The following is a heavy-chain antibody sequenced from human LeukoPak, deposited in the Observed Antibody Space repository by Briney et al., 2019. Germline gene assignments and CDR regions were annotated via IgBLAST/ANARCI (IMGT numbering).Heavy chain of an antibody. CDR3: ARQAGTYYDFWSGYYSFDY. J-gene: IGHJ4*02. CDR2: IYPGDSDT. Sequence: GESLKISCKGSGYSFTSYWIGWVRQMPGKGLEWIGIIYPGDSDTRYSPSFQGQVTISADKSISTAYLQWSSLKASDTAMYYCARQAGTYYDFWSGYYSFDYWGQGTLVTVSS. CDR1: GYSFTSYW. V-gene: IGHV5-51*01. D-gene: IGHD3-3*01.